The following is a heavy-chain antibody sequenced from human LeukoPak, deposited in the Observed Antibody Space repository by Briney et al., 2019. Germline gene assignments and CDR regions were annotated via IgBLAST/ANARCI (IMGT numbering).Heavy chain of an antibody. J-gene: IGHJ5*02. V-gene: IGHV3-43*01. Sequence: GGSLRLSCAASGFTFDDYTMHWVRQAPGKGLEWVSVIRWDGSITFYVDSVKGRFTISRDNSKNSLYLQMNSLRIEDTVLYYFANAGKRHRPFDPLGQGTLVTVSS. CDR1: GFTFDDYT. CDR2: IRWDGSIT. CDR3: ANAGKRHRPFDP. D-gene: IGHD4-23*01.